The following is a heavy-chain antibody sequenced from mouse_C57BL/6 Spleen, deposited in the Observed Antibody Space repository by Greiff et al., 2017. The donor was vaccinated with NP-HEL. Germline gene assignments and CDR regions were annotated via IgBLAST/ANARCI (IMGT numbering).Heavy chain of an antibody. D-gene: IGHD1-1*01. J-gene: IGHJ2*01. V-gene: IGHV1-82*01. CDR1: GYAFSSSW. Sequence: QVQLQQSGPELVKPGASVKISCKASGYAFSSSWMNWVKQRPGKGLEWIGRIYPGDGDTNYNGKFKGKATLTADKSSSTAYMQLSSLTSEDSAVYFCARSRTTGGFDYWGQGTTLTVSS. CDR3: ARSRTTGGFDY. CDR2: IYPGDGDT.